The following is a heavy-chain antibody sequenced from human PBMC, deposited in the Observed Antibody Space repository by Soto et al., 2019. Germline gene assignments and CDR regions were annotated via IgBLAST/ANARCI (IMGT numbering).Heavy chain of an antibody. D-gene: IGHD3-10*01. CDR2: IYWDDDK. Sequence: QITLKESGPTLVNPTQTLTLTCTFSGFSLSTSGVGVGWIRQPPGKALEWLALIYWDDDKRYSPSLKSRLTITKHTSKNPVVLTMTNMDPVDTATYYWAHRRNYDGSGSYYNYYFDYWGQGTLVTVSS. V-gene: IGHV2-5*02. CDR3: AHRRNYDGSGSYYNYYFDY. CDR1: GFSLSTSGVG. J-gene: IGHJ4*02.